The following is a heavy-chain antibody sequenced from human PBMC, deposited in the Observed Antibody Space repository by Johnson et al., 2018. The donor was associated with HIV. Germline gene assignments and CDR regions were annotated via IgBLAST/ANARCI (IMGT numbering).Heavy chain of an antibody. V-gene: IGHV3-30*18. J-gene: IGHJ3*02. CDR3: AKDRGVVVTAAPYEAFDI. D-gene: IGHD2-21*02. Sequence: QVQLVESGGGLVKPGGSLRLSCVASGFTFSNVWMNWVRQAPGKGLEWVAVISYDGSYKYYADSVKGRFTISRDHSKNTLYLQMNSLRAEDTAVYYCAKDRGVVVTAAPYEAFDIWGQGTMVTVSS. CDR2: ISYDGSYK. CDR1: GFTFSNVW.